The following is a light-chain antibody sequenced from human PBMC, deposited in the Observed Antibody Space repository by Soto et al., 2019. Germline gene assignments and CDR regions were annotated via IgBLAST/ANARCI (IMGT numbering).Light chain of an antibody. V-gene: IGKV1-5*01. CDR1: QSISSW. CDR2: DAS. CDR3: QLSEFLPST. J-gene: IGKJ1*01. Sequence: SAAAVSVTERDRVTNTCRASQSISSWLAWYQQMPGKAPKLLIYDASSLHSGVPSRFSGSGSGTEFTLTISILQADDGVPDCSQLSEFLPSTFGQVTMLDI.